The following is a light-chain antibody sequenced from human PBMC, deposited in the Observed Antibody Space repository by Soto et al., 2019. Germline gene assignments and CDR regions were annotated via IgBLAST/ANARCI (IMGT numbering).Light chain of an antibody. CDR1: SGSVSTTNY. CDR3: CSYPGSHTWV. J-gene: IGLJ3*02. Sequence: QTVVTQEPSFSVSPGGTVTLTCGLSSGSVSTTNYPSWYQQTPGQAPRTVIYSTNTRSSGVPDRFSGSILGNKAALTITGAQADDESDYYCCSYPGSHTWVFGGGTKLTVL. CDR2: STN. V-gene: IGLV8-61*01.